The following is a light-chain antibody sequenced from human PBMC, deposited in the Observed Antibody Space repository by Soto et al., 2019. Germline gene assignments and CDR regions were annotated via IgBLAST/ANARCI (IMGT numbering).Light chain of an antibody. CDR2: GDN. J-gene: IGLJ1*01. CDR3: QSYDSSLSGFV. CDR1: SSNIGAGYG. Sequence: QCVLTMALSVSGAPGPRVPISCTGSSSNIGAGYGVHWYQQIPGTAPKLLIYGDNNRPSGVPDRFSGSKSGTSASLAITGLQAEDEADYYCQSYDSSLSGFVFGTGTKVTVL. V-gene: IGLV1-40*01.